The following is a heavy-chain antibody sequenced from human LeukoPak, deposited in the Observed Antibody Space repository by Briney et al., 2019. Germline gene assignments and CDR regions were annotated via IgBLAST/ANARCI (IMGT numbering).Heavy chain of an antibody. Sequence: GGSLTLSCAASGFSFRIYAMTWVRQSPGKGREWVSAIRGSGGSTYYADSVKGRFTISRDNSKNTLYLQMNSLRAEDTAVYYCAKLFNDYGDYYFDYWGQGTLVTVSS. D-gene: IGHD4-17*01. CDR3: AKLFNDYGDYYFDY. CDR1: GFSFRIYA. CDR2: IRGSGGST. V-gene: IGHV3-23*01. J-gene: IGHJ4*02.